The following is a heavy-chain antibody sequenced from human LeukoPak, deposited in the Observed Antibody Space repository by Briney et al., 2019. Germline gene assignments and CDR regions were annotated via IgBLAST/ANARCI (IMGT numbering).Heavy chain of an antibody. J-gene: IGHJ4*02. CDR2: ISTYNGKT. CDR3: AKDSDYGRLMDC. Sequence: ASMKVSCKASGYSFTSYGITWVRQAPGQGLEWMGWISTYNGKTNFAQKLQGRVTMTTDTSTSTAYMELRSLRYDDTAVYYCAKDSDYGRLMDCWGQGTLVTVSS. V-gene: IGHV1-18*01. D-gene: IGHD4-17*01. CDR1: GYSFTSYG.